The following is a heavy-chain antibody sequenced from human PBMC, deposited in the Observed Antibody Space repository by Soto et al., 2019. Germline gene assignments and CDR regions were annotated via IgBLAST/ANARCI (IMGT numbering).Heavy chain of an antibody. J-gene: IGHJ2*01. V-gene: IGHV1-69*02. D-gene: IGHD3-10*01. CDR3: ARAVGRSGWYLDL. CDR1: GGTFSSYT. CDR2: IIPILGIA. Sequence: GASVKVSCTASGGTFSSYTISWVRQAPGKGLEWMGRIIPILGIANYAQKFQGRVTITADKSTSTAYMELSSLRSEDTAVYYCARAVGRSGWYLDLWGRGTLVTVSS.